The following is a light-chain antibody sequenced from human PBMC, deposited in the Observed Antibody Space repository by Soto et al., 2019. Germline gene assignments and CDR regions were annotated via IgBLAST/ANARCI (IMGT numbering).Light chain of an antibody. Sequence: EIVLTQSPGTLSLPPGERATLSCRASQSVSRDYLAWYQQKPGQAPRLLIYRASYRDTGIPDRFSGSGSGTEFTLTISRLEPEDFALYYCQQYSDSPPVTFGGGTKVEIK. CDR2: RAS. V-gene: IGKV3-20*01. CDR1: QSVSRDY. CDR3: QQYSDSPPVT. J-gene: IGKJ4*01.